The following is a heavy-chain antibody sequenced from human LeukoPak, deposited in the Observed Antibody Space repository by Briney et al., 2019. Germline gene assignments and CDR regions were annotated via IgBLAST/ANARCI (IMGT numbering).Heavy chain of an antibody. V-gene: IGHV4-61*02. CDR3: ARVLRYFDGPGAFDI. CDR2: IYTSGST. CDR1: GSSISSGSYY. D-gene: IGHD3-9*01. J-gene: IGHJ3*02. Sequence: PSETLSLTCTVSGSSISSGSYYWSWIRQPAGKGLEWIGRIYTSGSTNYNPSLKSRVTISVDTSKNQFSLKLSSVTAADTAVYYCARVLRYFDGPGAFDIWGQGTMVTVSS.